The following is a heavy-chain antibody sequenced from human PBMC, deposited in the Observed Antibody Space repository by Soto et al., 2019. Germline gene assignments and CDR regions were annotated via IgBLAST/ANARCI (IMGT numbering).Heavy chain of an antibody. V-gene: IGHV3-23*01. D-gene: IGHD3-10*01. CDR2: FSGSGGNI. Sequence: EVQLLESGGGLVQPGGSLRLSCVASGFTFTTHAMSWVLQSPGKGLEWVSTFSGSGGNIYYAEAVKGRLTISREDSKNTLYLQMNSLRVEDTAVYYCAKDPPWTVGPLAMDFWGQGTTVTVSS. J-gene: IGHJ6*02. CDR1: GFTFTTHA. CDR3: AKDPPWTVGPLAMDF.